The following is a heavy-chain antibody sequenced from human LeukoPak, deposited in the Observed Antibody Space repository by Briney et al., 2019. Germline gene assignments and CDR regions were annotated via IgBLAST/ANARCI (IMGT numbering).Heavy chain of an antibody. J-gene: IGHJ4*02. V-gene: IGHV3-48*04. D-gene: IGHD1-1*01. CDR1: GFTFSDYS. CDR3: ARDYNYAFDN. CDR2: IRIRSGNT. Sequence: GGSLRLSCAAPGFTFSDYSMNWVRQAPGKGLEWISYIRIRSGNTKYADSVKGRFNISGDNAKSSLYLQMNSLRVEDTAVYYCARDYNYAFDNWGQGTLVTVSS.